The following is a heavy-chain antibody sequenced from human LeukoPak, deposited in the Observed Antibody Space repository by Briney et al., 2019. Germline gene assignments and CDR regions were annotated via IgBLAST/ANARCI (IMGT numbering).Heavy chain of an antibody. J-gene: IGHJ5*02. CDR1: GYTFTGYY. Sequence: ASMKVSCKSSGYTFTGYYMHWVRQAPGQGLEWMGWINPNSGGTNYAQKFQGRVTMTRDTSISTAYMELSRLRSDDTAVYYCARVGSGSYYNDNWFDPWGQGTLVTVSS. CDR2: INPNSGGT. D-gene: IGHD3-10*01. V-gene: IGHV1-2*02. CDR3: ARVGSGSYYNDNWFDP.